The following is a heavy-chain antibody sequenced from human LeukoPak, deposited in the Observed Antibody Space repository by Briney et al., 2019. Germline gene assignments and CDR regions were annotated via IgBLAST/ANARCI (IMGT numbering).Heavy chain of an antibody. Sequence: ASVKVSCKASGYTFTSYDINWVRQATGQGLEWMGWMNPNSGNTGYAQKFQGRVTMTRNTSISTAYMELSRLRSDDTAVYYCARGTVGQYSSSSLVGYWGQGTLVTVSS. V-gene: IGHV1-8*01. D-gene: IGHD6-6*01. J-gene: IGHJ4*02. CDR3: ARGTVGQYSSSSLVGY. CDR2: MNPNSGNT. CDR1: GYTFTSYD.